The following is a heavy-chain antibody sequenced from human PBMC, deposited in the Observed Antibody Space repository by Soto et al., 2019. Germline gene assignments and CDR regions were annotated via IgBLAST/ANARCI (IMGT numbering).Heavy chain of an antibody. V-gene: IGHV4-59*01. CDR3: AIERGNYHFDY. Sequence: SETLSLTCTVSGGSISSYYWSWIRQPPGKGLEWIGYIYYSGSTNYNPSLKSRVTISVDASKNQFSLKLSSVTAADTAVYYCAIERGNYHFDYCGQGTLVTVSS. CDR2: IYYSGST. D-gene: IGHD1-7*01. J-gene: IGHJ4*02. CDR1: GGSISSYY.